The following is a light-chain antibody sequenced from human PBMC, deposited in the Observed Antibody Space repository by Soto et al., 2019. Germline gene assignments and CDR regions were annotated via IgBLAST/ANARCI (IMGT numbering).Light chain of an antibody. J-gene: IGKJ1*01. V-gene: IGKV3-20*01. CDR2: GAS. CDR3: QHYGSSPWT. CDR1: QSISSF. Sequence: EIVLTQSPATLSLSPGERATLSCRASQSISSFLAWYQQKPGQAPRLLIYGASSRATGIPDRFSGSGSGTEFTLTISRLEPEGFAVYFCQHYGSSPWTFGQGTKVDIK.